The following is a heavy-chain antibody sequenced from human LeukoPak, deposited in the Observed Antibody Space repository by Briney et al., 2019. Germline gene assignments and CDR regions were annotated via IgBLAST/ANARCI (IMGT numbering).Heavy chain of an antibody. CDR1: GFTFSSYA. CDR2: ISYDGRNK. CDR3: ARVTVTTPYYYYYGMDV. V-gene: IGHV3-30*04. J-gene: IGHJ6*02. D-gene: IGHD4-17*01. Sequence: GRSLTLSCAASGFTFSSYAMLWLRQAPGKGLEWVAVISYDGRNKYYADSVKGRFTISRDNSKNTLYLQMNSLRAEDTAVYYCARVTVTTPYYYYYGMDVWGQGTTVTVSS.